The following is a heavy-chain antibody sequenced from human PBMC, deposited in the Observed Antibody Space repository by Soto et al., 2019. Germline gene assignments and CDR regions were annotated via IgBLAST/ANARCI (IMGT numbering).Heavy chain of an antibody. CDR2: IYYSGST. V-gene: IGHV4-59*01. CDR3: ARGGEYYDFWGGYYARLPQPNWFDP. J-gene: IGHJ5*02. D-gene: IGHD3-3*01. CDR1: GGSISSYY. Sequence: SETLSLTCTVSGGSISSYYWSWIRQPPGKGLEWIGYIYYSGSTNYNPSLKSRVTISVDTSKNQFSLKLSSVTAADTAVYYCARGGEYYDFWGGYYARLPQPNWFDPWGQGTLVTVSS.